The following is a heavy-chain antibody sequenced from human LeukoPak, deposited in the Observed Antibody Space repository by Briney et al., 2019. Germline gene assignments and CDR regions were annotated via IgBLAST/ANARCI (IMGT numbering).Heavy chain of an antibody. D-gene: IGHD3-10*01. CDR1: GGIFRSNA. CDR2: IIAIFGTP. CDR3: ATASNYYGSGPFGY. J-gene: IGHJ4*02. Sequence: SVKVSCKASGGIFRSNAISWVRQARGQGLEWMGGIIAIFGTPKYAQNFQGRVTITADESTSTVYMELSSLRSDDTAVYFCATASNYYGSGPFGYWGQGTPVTVSS. V-gene: IGHV1-69*13.